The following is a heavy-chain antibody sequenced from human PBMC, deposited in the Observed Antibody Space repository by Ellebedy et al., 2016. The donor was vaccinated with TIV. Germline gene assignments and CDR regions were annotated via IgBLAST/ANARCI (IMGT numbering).Heavy chain of an antibody. CDR1: GFPFSTYA. V-gene: IGHV3-11*01. J-gene: IGHJ4*02. CDR3: ARLGVIAAAGASDY. Sequence: GESLKISCAASGFPFSTYAMSWFRQAPGKGPEWVSYISYSGDLMYYADSVKGRFTTSRDNAGNSLYLQMNSLRAEDTAVYYCARLGVIAAAGASDYWGQGTLVIVSS. D-gene: IGHD6-13*01. CDR2: ISYSGDLM.